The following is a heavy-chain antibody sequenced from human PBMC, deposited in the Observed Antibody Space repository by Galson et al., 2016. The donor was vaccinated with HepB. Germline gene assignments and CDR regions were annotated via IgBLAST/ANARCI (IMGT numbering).Heavy chain of an antibody. D-gene: IGHD6-13*01. CDR2: SHSSGSM. J-gene: IGHJ6*02. CDR3: ARLEGSWGAYSGTDV. V-gene: IGHV4-39*01. CDR1: DDSISSTKYF. Sequence: SETLSLTCTVSDDSISSTKYFWNWIRQSPGKGLEWIGNSHSSGSMYYNPSLKSRVRMSADTSKNEFSLTVTSVTAADTAVYYCARLEGSWGAYSGTDVWGQGTTVTVSS.